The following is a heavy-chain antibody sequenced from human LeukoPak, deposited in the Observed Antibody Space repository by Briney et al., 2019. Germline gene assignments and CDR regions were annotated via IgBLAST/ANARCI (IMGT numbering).Heavy chain of an antibody. CDR3: AKGEAARDCSGGSCYLLDAFYAFDI. CDR1: GFTFSSYA. Sequence: PGRSLRLSCAASGFTFSSYAMSWVRQAPGKGLEWVSAISGSGGSTYYADSVKGRFTIPRDNSKNTLYLQMNSLRAEDTAVYYCAKGEAARDCSGGSCYLLDAFYAFDIWGQGTMVTVSS. J-gene: IGHJ3*02. V-gene: IGHV3-23*01. D-gene: IGHD2-15*01. CDR2: ISGSGGST.